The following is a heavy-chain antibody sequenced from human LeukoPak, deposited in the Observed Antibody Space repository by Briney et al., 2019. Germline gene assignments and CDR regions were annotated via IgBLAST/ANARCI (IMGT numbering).Heavy chain of an antibody. D-gene: IGHD4-23*01. CDR1: GFTFSSYW. CDR3: ARGPYGGNPAWSFDL. Sequence: GGSLRPSCAASGFTFSSYWMHWVRQATGKGLVWVSRINSEGSSTNYADSVKGRFTISRDNAKNTLYLQMNSLRAEDTAMYYCARGPYGGNPAWSFDLWGRGTLVTASS. J-gene: IGHJ2*01. CDR2: INSEGSST. V-gene: IGHV3-74*01.